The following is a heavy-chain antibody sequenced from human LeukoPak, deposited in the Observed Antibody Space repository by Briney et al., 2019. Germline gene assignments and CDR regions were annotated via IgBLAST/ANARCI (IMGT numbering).Heavy chain of an antibody. J-gene: IGHJ4*02. Sequence: SETLSLTCAVSGGSISSSNWWSWVRQPPGKGLEWIGSIYYSGSTYYNPSLKSRVTISVDTSKNQFSLKLSSVTAADTAVYYCARDISDAAAGRMEHDYWGQGTLVTVSS. CDR1: GGSISSSNW. V-gene: IGHV4-4*02. CDR2: IYYSGST. CDR3: ARDISDAAAGRMEHDY. D-gene: IGHD6-13*01.